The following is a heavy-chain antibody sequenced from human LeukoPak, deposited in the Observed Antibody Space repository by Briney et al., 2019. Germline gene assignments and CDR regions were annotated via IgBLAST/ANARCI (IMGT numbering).Heavy chain of an antibody. CDR3: ARDLSSWRLDY. CDR2: INWNGGST. CDR1: GYTFDDYG. Sequence: GGSLRLSCAASGYTFDDYGLSWVRQAPGKGLEWVSTINWNGGSTGYADSVKGRFTISRDNAKNSLYLQMNSLRAEDTAVYYCARDLSSWRLDYWGQGTLVTVSS. V-gene: IGHV3-20*04. D-gene: IGHD6-13*01. J-gene: IGHJ4*02.